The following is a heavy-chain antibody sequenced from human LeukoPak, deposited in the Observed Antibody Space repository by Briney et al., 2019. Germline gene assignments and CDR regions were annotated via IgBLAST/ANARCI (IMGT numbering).Heavy chain of an antibody. V-gene: IGHV3-23*01. CDR1: GFTFSSYA. D-gene: IGHD2-8*01. Sequence: PGGSLRLSCAASGFTFSSYAMSWVRQAPGKGLEWVSAISGSGGSTYYADSVKGRFTISRDNSKNTLYLQMNSLRAEDTAVYYGAKDHDVPGVPFDYWGQGTLVTVSS. CDR2: ISGSGGST. J-gene: IGHJ4*02. CDR3: AKDHDVPGVPFDY.